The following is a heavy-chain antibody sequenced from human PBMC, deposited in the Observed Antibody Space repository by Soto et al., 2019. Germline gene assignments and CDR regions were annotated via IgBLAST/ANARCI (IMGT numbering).Heavy chain of an antibody. D-gene: IGHD6-6*01. J-gene: IGHJ4*02. Sequence: ASMKVSCKASGYTFTGYYLHWVRQAPGQGLEWMGWINPNSGGTHYAQKFQGRLTMTRDTSISTAYMELSRLTSDETAVYYCARSLSTIAARPDYWGQGTLVTVSS. CDR2: INPNSGGT. V-gene: IGHV1-2*02. CDR3: ARSLSTIAARPDY. CDR1: GYTFTGYY.